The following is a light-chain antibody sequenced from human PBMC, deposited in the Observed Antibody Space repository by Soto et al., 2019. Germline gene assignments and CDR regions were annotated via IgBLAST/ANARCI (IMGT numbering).Light chain of an antibody. CDR2: AAS. J-gene: IGKJ4*01. V-gene: IGKV1-39*01. CDR3: QHGYSTPLT. Sequence: DIQMTQSPSSLSASVGDRVTITCRASQSISTYLHWYQQKPGKAPNLLIYAASTLQSGVPSRFSGSGSGTDFTLTISSLQPEDVATYFCQHGYSTPLTFVGGTKVDIK. CDR1: QSISTY.